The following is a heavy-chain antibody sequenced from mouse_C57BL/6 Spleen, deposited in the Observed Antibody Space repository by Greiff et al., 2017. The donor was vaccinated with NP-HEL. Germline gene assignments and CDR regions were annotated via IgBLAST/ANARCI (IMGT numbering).Heavy chain of an antibody. Sequence: VQLQQSGPELVKPGASVKISCKASGYAFSSSWMNWVKQRPGKGLEWIGRIYPGDGDTNYNGKFKGKATLTADKSSSTAYMQLSSLTSEDSAVYFCARDYYGNYWGQGTTLTVSS. J-gene: IGHJ2*01. CDR3: ARDYYGNY. V-gene: IGHV1-82*01. D-gene: IGHD2-1*01. CDR1: GYAFSSSW. CDR2: IYPGDGDT.